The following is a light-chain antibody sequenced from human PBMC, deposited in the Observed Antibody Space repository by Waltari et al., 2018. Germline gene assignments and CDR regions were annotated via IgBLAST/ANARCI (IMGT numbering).Light chain of an antibody. CDR1: RSVKNN. V-gene: IGKV1-5*03. Sequence: TCRASRSVKNNLAWYQQEPGKAPKVLIHKASRLESGAPSRFSGSGYGTEFTLTISSLQPDDFATYYCQEYDSLPVTFGGGTKVEI. CDR3: QEYDSLPVT. J-gene: IGKJ4*01. CDR2: KAS.